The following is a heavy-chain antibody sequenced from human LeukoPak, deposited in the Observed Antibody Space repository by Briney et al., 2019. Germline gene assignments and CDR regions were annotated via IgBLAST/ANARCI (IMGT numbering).Heavy chain of an antibody. CDR1: GGSVSSGSYY. CDR3: VRGGIVGTTARIPLFDY. CDR2: IYYSGST. D-gene: IGHD1-26*01. J-gene: IGHJ4*02. Sequence: PSETLSLTCTVSGGSVSSGSYYWGWLRQPPGKGLEWIGYIYYSGSTNYNPSLKSRVTMSVDTSKNQFSLKLSSGTAADTAVYYCVRGGIVGTTARIPLFDYWGQGTLVTVSS. V-gene: IGHV4-61*01.